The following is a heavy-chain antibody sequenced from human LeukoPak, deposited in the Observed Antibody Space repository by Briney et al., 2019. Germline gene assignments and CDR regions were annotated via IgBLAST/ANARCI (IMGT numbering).Heavy chain of an antibody. J-gene: IGHJ4*02. D-gene: IGHD6-13*01. V-gene: IGHV3-30*02. CDR2: IQPAGNDK. Sequence: GGSLRLSCAASGFTFNNYGMHWVRQAPGKGLEWVALIQPAGNDKYYADSVKGRFTVSRDNSKNTLYLQMNSLRAEDTALYYCARVPVASWIQLDSWGQGTLVTVSS. CDR3: ARVPVASWIQLDS. CDR1: GFTFNNYG.